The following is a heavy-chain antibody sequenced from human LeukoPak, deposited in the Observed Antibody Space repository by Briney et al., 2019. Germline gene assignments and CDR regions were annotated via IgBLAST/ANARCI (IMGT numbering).Heavy chain of an antibody. J-gene: IGHJ4*02. D-gene: IGHD3-3*01. CDR2: ISSGTSYI. V-gene: IGHV3-21*01. Sequence: PGGSLRLSCAASGFTFSTYRMNWVRQAPGKGLEWVSSISSGTSYIYYTDSVKGRFTISRDNAKNSLFLQMNSLRAEDTALYYCARESGSDFDYWGQGTLVTVSS. CDR3: ARESGSDFDY. CDR1: GFTFSTYR.